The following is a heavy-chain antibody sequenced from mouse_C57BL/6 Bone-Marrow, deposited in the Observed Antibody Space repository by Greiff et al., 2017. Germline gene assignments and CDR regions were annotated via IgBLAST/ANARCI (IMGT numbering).Heavy chain of an antibody. CDR2: INPYNGGT. Sequence: VQLQQSGPVLVKPGASVKMSCKASGYTFTDYYMNWVQQSHGKSLEWIGVINPYNGGTSYNQKVKGKATLTVDKSSSTAYMELNSLTSEDSAVYYCATHRDDWGQGTSVTVAS. CDR1: GYTFTDYY. J-gene: IGHJ4*01. V-gene: IGHV1-19*01. CDR3: ATHRDD.